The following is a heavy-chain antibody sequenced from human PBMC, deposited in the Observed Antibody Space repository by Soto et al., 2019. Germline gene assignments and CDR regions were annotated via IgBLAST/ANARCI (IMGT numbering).Heavy chain of an antibody. CDR1: GLTFSNAW. CDR2: IKSKTDGGTT. CDR3: TTDRGAEGVLRYFDWLLYYFDY. D-gene: IGHD3-9*01. J-gene: IGHJ4*02. Sequence: GGALRLSCAASGLTFSNAWMSWFRQAPGKGLEWVGRIKSKTDGGTTDYAAPVKGRFTISRDDSKNTLYLQMNSLKTEDTAVYYCTTDRGAEGVLRYFDWLLYYFDYWGQGTLVTVSS. V-gene: IGHV3-15*01.